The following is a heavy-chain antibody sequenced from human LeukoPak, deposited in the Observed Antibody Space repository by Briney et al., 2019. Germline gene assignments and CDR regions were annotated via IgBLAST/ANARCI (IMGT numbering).Heavy chain of an antibody. D-gene: IGHD6-19*01. Sequence: PGGSLRLSCATSGLTYFNTYGMVWVRQAPGKGLEWVATISSDESGEHYAGSVQGRFTVSRDNSKNTLFLQLDNLRDEDTAVYYCARDEAVAGTYYYYYGMDVWGQGTTVTVSS. V-gene: IGHV3-30*03. J-gene: IGHJ6*02. CDR3: ARDEAVAGTYYYYYGMDV. CDR2: ISSDESGE. CDR1: GLTYFNTYG.